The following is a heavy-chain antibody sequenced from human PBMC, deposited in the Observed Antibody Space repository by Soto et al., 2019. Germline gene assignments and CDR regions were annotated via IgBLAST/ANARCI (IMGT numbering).Heavy chain of an antibody. V-gene: IGHV1-24*01. CDR3: ATDGYYDNSGYPDY. CDR2: FDPEQGEA. Sequence: QVQLAQSGAEVKKPGASVRVSCRVSGTTLTELAMHWVRQAPGKGLEWMGGFDPEQGEAIYSKTFQGRVTVTEDTSTDSAYLDLSDLRSEDTAVYYCATDGYYDNSGYPDYWGQGTLVIVSA. D-gene: IGHD3-22*01. J-gene: IGHJ4*02. CDR1: GTTLTELA.